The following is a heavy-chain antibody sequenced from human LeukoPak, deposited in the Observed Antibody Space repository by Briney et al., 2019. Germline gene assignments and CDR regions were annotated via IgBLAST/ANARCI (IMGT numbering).Heavy chain of an antibody. J-gene: IGHJ5*02. V-gene: IGHV3-23*01. CDR1: GFIFNNYG. Sequence: GGSLRLSCAASGFIFNNYGLIWVRQAPGKGLEWVSAISNDGGGAQYADFVEGRFTISRDNSKNTLFLQMSSLRAEDTALYYCAKGSSGYFADLWGQGTLVTVSS. CDR3: AKGSSGYFADL. CDR2: ISNDGGGA. D-gene: IGHD3-22*01.